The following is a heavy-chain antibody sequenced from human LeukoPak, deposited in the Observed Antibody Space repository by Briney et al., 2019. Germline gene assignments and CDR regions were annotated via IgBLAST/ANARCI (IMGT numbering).Heavy chain of an antibody. J-gene: IGHJ4*02. CDR2: IYPGDSDT. V-gene: IGHV5-51*01. D-gene: IGHD2-2*01. Sequence: GESLKISCKGSGYSFTSYWIGWVRQMPGKGLEWMGIIYPGDSDTRYSPSFQGQVTISADKSISTAYLRWSSLKASDTAMYYCARTDSSSTSCLNYWGQGTLVTVSS. CDR3: ARTDSSSTSCLNY. CDR1: GYSFTSYW.